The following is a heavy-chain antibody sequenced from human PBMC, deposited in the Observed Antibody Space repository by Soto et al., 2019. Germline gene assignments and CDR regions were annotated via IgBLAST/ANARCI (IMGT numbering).Heavy chain of an antibody. J-gene: IGHJ4*02. D-gene: IGHD5-12*01. Sequence: EVQLVESGGGLVQPGGSLRLSCAASGFSFSSYWMTWVRQPPGKGLEGVANINQDASNKNYMDSVKGRLTISRDNAKNSVYLQMNSLRVEDTAVYYCARVGYNDYENDYWGQGTLVTVSS. CDR2: INQDASNK. CDR1: GFSFSSYW. V-gene: IGHV3-7*05. CDR3: ARVGYNDYENDY.